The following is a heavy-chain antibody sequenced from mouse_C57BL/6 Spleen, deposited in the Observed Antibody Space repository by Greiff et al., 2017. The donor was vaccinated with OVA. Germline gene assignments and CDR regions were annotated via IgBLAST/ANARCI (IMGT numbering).Heavy chain of an antibody. Sequence: EVKLVESGAELVKPGASVKLSCTASGFNIKDYYMHWVKQRTEQGLEWIGRIDPEDGETKYAPKFQGKATITADTSSNTAYLQLSSLTSEDTAVYYCASPAYYSNRYYAMDYWGQGTSVTVSS. J-gene: IGHJ4*01. V-gene: IGHV14-2*01. CDR3: ASPAYYSNRYYAMDY. CDR2: IDPEDGET. CDR1: GFNIKDYY. D-gene: IGHD2-5*01.